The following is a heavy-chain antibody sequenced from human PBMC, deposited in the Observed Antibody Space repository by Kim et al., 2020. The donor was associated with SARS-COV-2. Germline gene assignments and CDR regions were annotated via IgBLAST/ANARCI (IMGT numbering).Heavy chain of an antibody. Sequence: SETLSLTCAVSGGSISRAAYSWNWIRQPPGMGLEWIGYIYHSGNTYYKPSLKSRVTISVDRSKNQFSLKLGSVTAADTAVYYCASSFGAVRGFDSWGQGTLVTVSS. CDR1: GGSISRAAYS. CDR2: IYHSGNT. CDR3: ASSFGAVRGFDS. V-gene: IGHV4-30-2*01. J-gene: IGHJ4*02. D-gene: IGHD3-10*01.